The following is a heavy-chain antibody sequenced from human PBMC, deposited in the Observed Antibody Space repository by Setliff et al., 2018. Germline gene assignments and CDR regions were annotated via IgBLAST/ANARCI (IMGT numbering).Heavy chain of an antibody. Sequence: ASVKVSCKASGYTFTGYYFHWVRQAPGQGLEWMGWINPNNGDTKSAQKFQGRLTMTRDTSISTAYMELSSLRSDDTAVYYCARCGIAAAGMNRRPRSGPCRFAFDIWGQGTMVTVSS. D-gene: IGHD6-13*01. J-gene: IGHJ3*02. CDR3: ARCGIAAAGMNRRPRSGPCRFAFDI. V-gene: IGHV1-2*02. CDR1: GYTFTGYY. CDR2: INPNNGDT.